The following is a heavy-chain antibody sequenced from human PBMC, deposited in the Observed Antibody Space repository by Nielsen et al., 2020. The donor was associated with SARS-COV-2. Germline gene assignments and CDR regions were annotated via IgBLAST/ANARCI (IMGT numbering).Heavy chain of an antibody. Sequence: GESLKISCAASGFTFSSYSMNWVRQAPGKGLEWVSAISGSGGSTYYADSVKGRFTISRDNSKNTLYLQMNSLRAEDTAVYYCAKDTNYGDYLDYWGQGTLVTVSS. CDR2: ISGSGGST. CDR3: AKDTNYGDYLDY. V-gene: IGHV3-23*01. CDR1: GFTFSSYS. J-gene: IGHJ4*02. D-gene: IGHD4-17*01.